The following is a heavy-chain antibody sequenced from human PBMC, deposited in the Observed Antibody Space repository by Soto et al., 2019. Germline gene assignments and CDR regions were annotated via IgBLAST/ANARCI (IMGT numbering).Heavy chain of an antibody. Sequence: QVQLVQSGAEVKKPGASVKVSCKASGYTFTSYGISWVRQAPGQGLEWMGWISAYNGNTNYAQKLQDRVTMTTDTSTSTAYMELRSLRSDDTAVYYCARGRPIMGLIAAAGTGWFDPWGQGTLVTVSS. CDR1: GYTFTSYG. CDR2: ISAYNGNT. D-gene: IGHD6-13*01. CDR3: ARGRPIMGLIAAAGTGWFDP. V-gene: IGHV1-18*01. J-gene: IGHJ5*02.